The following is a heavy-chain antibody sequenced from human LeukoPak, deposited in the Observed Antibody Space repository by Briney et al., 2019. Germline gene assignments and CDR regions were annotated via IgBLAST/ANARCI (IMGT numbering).Heavy chain of an antibody. D-gene: IGHD5-12*01. CDR3: ARDIVFEGGYDEGGFDY. V-gene: IGHV3-48*03. CDR2: ISSSGSTI. Sequence: GGSLRLSRAASGFTFSSYEMNWVRQAPGRGLEWVSYISSSGSTIYYADSVKGRFTISRDNAKNSLYLQMNSLRAEDTAVYYCARDIVFEGGYDEGGFDYWGQGTLVTVSS. CDR1: GFTFSSYE. J-gene: IGHJ4*02.